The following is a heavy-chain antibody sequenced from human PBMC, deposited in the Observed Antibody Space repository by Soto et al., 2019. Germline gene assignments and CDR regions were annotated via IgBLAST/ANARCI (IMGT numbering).Heavy chain of an antibody. CDR3: AREFEAYSSSTNFDY. V-gene: IGHV1-46*03. CDR2: INPSGGST. Sequence: QVQLVQSGAEVKKPGASVKVSCKASGYTFTSYYMHWVRQAPGQGLEWMGIINPSGGSTSYAQKFQGRVTMTRDTSTSTVYMELSSLRSEDTAVYYCAREFEAYSSSTNFDYWGQGTLVTVSS. CDR1: GYTFTSYY. D-gene: IGHD6-6*01. J-gene: IGHJ4*02.